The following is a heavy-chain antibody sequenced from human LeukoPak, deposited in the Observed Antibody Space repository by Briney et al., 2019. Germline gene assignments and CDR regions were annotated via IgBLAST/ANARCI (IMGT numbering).Heavy chain of an antibody. D-gene: IGHD2-21*02. J-gene: IGHJ4*02. CDR2: INPSGGST. CDR1: AYTFTSYY. Sequence: ASVKVSCKASAYTFTSYYMHWVRQAPGQGLEWMGIINPSGGSTNYAQNFQGRVTMTRDTSTSTVYMELSSLRSEDTAVYYCAGGGPAYCGDDCYSNGYFDYWGQGTLVTVSS. CDR3: AGGGPAYCGDDCYSNGYFDY. V-gene: IGHV1-46*01.